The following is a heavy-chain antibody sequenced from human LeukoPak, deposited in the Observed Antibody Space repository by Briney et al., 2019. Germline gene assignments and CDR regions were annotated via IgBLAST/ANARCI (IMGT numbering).Heavy chain of an antibody. V-gene: IGHV1-69*04. J-gene: IGHJ5*02. D-gene: IGHD4-17*01. Sequence: SVKVSCKASGGTFSSYAISWVRQAPGQGPEWMGRIIPILGIANYAQKFQGRVTITADKSTSTAYMELSSLRSEDTAVYYCASSLDYGDYQNWFDPWGQGTLVTVSS. CDR2: IIPILGIA. CDR1: GGTFSSYA. CDR3: ASSLDYGDYQNWFDP.